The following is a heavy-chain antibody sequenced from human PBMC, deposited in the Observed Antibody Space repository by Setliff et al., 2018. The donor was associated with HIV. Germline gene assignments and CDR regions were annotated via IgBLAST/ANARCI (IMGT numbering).Heavy chain of an antibody. D-gene: IGHD3-22*01. V-gene: IGHV1-69*13. J-gene: IGHJ4*02. Sequence: ASVKVSCKTSGGTVIGGTVMSYSISWVRQAPGQGLEWMGGIIPIFGTANYAPRFQGRVTITADESTSTAYMELRSLRSEDTAVYYCARGRHFDSSGTSNYWGQGTLVTVSS. CDR1: GGTVIGGTVMSYS. CDR2: IIPIFGTA. CDR3: ARGRHFDSSGTSNY.